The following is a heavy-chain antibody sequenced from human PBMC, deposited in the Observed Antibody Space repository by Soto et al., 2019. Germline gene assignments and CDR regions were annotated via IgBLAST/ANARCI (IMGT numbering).Heavy chain of an antibody. CDR2: MSHSRGT. V-gene: IGHV4-34*01. J-gene: IGHJ3*02. D-gene: IGHD2-21*02. CDR3: ARVEGGTAKSDVDAFDI. CDR1: GGFVSTGSYY. Sequence: QVQLQQWGAGLLKPSETLSLTCAVYGGFVSTGSYYWSWIRRPPGNGLEWIGEMSHSRGTHFNPSLKTLFTIAIATAKSELSRKFSSVTAAATALYYCARVEGGTAKSDVDAFDIWGPGTMGTFSS.